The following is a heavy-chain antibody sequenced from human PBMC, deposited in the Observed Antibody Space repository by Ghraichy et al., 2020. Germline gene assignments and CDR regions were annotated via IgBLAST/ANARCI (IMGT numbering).Heavy chain of an antibody. CDR1: GFSFSTYW. J-gene: IGHJ2*01. V-gene: IGHV3-7*05. D-gene: IGHD1-26*01. Sequence: GGSLRLSCVASGFSFSTYWMTWVRQAPGKGLEWVATIKQDGSERYYVDSVKGRFTISRDNSYYSVSLQMNSLRAEDTAVYYCAKGKGSGSYVNWSFNIWGRGTPVTVSP. CDR3: AKGKGSGSYVNWSFNI. CDR2: IKQDGSER.